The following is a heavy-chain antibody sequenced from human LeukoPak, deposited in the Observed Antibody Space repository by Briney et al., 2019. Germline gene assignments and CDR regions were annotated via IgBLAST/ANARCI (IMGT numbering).Heavy chain of an antibody. CDR2: IIPIFGIA. CDR3: AMGDTAMGDAFDSFDI. CDR1: GGTFSSYA. Sequence: SVKVSCKASGGTFSSYAISWVRQAPGQGLEWMGRIIPIFGIANYAQKFQGRVTITADKSTSTAYMELSSLRSEDTAMYYCAMGDTAMGDAFDSFDIWGQGTMVTVSS. V-gene: IGHV1-69*04. D-gene: IGHD5-18*01. J-gene: IGHJ3*02.